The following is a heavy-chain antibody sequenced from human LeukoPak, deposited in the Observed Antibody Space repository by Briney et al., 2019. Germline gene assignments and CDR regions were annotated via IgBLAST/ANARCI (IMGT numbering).Heavy chain of an antibody. J-gene: IGHJ4*02. CDR2: IYYTGST. D-gene: IGHD1-7*01. V-gene: IGHV4-30-4*01. CDR1: GGSISSGDYY. Sequence: SETLSLTCTVSGGSISSGDYYWNWNRQPPGKGLEWIGYIYYTGSTYYSPSLKGRLSISVDTSKNQLSLKLTSVTAADTAVYYCAARIYGTNSFDYWGQGTVVAVSS. CDR3: AARIYGTNSFDY.